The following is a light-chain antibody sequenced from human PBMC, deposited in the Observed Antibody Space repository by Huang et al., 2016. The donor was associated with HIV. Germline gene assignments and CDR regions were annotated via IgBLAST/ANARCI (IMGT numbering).Light chain of an antibody. V-gene: IGKV1-5*01. CDR2: RTS. CDR1: QNINTW. CDR3: QQYKTYFYT. Sequence: DIVMTQSPSTLSASVGDRVTITCRASQNINTWLAWYQQKPGKAPNLLIYRTSSLHTCVPTRFAASGSGIDFTLTITSLQPEDLVTYYCQQYKTYFYTFGQGTKLEI. J-gene: IGKJ2*01.